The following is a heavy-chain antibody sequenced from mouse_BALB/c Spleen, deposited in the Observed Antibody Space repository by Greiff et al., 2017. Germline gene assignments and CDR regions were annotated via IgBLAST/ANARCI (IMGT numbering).Heavy chain of an antibody. Sequence: EVKLMESGGGLVQPGGSLKLSCAASGFTFSSYTMSWVRQTPEKRLEWVAYISNGGGSTYYPDTVKGRFTISRDNAKNTLYLQMSSLKSEDTAMYYCTRYGSQRGDYYAMDYWGQGTSVTVSS. CDR1: GFTFSSYT. CDR2: ISNGGGST. J-gene: IGHJ4*01. D-gene: IGHD1-1*01. V-gene: IGHV5-12-2*01. CDR3: TRYGSQRGDYYAMDY.